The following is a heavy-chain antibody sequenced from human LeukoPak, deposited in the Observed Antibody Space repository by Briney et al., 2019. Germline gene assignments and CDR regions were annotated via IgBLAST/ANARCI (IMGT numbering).Heavy chain of an antibody. D-gene: IGHD3-10*01. CDR1: GYTFTSYA. J-gene: IGHJ6*02. CDR2: INADNGNT. CDR3: ARKGALYGSGSYYYYYGMDV. Sequence: ASVKVSCKASGYTFTSYAMHWVRQAPGQRLEWMGWINADNGNTKYSQKFQGRVTITRDTSASTAYMELSSLRSEDTAVYYCARKGALYGSGSYYYYYGMDVWGQGTTVTVSS. V-gene: IGHV1-3*01.